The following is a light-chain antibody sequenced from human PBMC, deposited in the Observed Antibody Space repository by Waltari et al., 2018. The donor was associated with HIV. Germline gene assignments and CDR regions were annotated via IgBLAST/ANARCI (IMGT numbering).Light chain of an antibody. V-gene: IGKV4-1*01. CDR3: HQYYTTPWA. CDR2: WAS. Sequence: DIVLTQSPDSLAVSLGERATINCKASQSVLYNSNSKNYLSWYQQKPGQPPKLLIYWASTRESGVPDRFSGIASGTDFTLTISGLQAEDVAVYYCHQYYTTPWAFGQGTKVEIK. J-gene: IGKJ1*01. CDR1: QSVLYNSNSKNY.